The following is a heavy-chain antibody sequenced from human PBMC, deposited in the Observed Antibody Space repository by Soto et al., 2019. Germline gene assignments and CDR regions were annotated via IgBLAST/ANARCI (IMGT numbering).Heavy chain of an antibody. J-gene: IGHJ4*02. V-gene: IGHV3-30*18. CDR1: GFTFSNYG. D-gene: IGHD2-15*01. Sequence: QVQLVESGGGVVQPGRSLRLSCAGSGFTFSNYGLHWVRQAPGKGLEWVAFISYDGRNRYYADSVKGRFTISRDNSKNMLYLQMDSLIAEETAVYYCAKDGAPRYCSRSSSHSAGAYWGQGTLVTVSS. CDR2: ISYDGRNR. CDR3: AKDGAPRYCSRSSSHSAGAY.